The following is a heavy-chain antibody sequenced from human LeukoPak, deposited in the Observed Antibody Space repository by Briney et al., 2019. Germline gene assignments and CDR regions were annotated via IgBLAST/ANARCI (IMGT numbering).Heavy chain of an antibody. Sequence: GGSLRLSCAASGFTFSSYSMKWVRQAPGKRLEWVSYISSSSSTIYYADSVKGRFTISRDNAKNSLYLQMNSLRAEDTAVYYCARGVYSGSYYSDYWGQGTLVTVSS. V-gene: IGHV3-48*01. CDR2: ISSSSSTI. CDR1: GFTFSSYS. CDR3: ARGVYSGSYYSDY. J-gene: IGHJ4*02. D-gene: IGHD1-26*01.